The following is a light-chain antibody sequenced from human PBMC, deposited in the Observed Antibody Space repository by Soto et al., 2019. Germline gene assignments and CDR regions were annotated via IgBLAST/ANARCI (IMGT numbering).Light chain of an antibody. J-gene: IGKJ3*01. V-gene: IGKV1-27*01. CDR2: AAL. CDR3: QKSSGAPFT. Sequence: TQSPASLSASVGDRVTMTCRASQDLGNSLAWYQQKPGKVPALLVYAALTLQSGVPSRFSASGSGTEFTLTINSLQPEDVATYYCQKSSGAPFTFGPGTKVDIK. CDR1: QDLGNS.